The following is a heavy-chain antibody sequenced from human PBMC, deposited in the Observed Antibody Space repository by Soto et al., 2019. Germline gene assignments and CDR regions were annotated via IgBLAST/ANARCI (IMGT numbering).Heavy chain of an antibody. Sequence: QVQLQESGPGLVKPSQTLSLRCSVSGGSVRSDDYFWSWIRQPPGKALEWMGYISHSGTAYYNPSLKRRPAMSIDTSKKHFSLSLRSLTAADTATYYCARGHYDVLTGYYVRYFDYWGRGTRVTVSS. CDR3: ARGHYDVLTGYYVRYFDY. J-gene: IGHJ4*02. CDR1: GGSVRSDDYF. CDR2: ISHSGTA. V-gene: IGHV4-30-4*01. D-gene: IGHD3-9*01.